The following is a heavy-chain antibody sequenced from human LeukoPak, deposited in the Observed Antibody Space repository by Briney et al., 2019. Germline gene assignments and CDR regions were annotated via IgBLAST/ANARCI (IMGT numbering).Heavy chain of an antibody. V-gene: IGHV3-23*01. CDR2: ICGSGGNT. D-gene: IGHD3-16*02. Sequence: GGSLRLSCAASGFTFSSYAMSWVRQAPGEGLEWVSAICGSGGNTYYADSVKGRFTISRDNSKNTLYLQMNSLRAEDTAVYYCAKLVGVIPNDIWGQGTMVTVSS. CDR3: AKLVGVIPNDI. J-gene: IGHJ3*02. CDR1: GFTFSSYA.